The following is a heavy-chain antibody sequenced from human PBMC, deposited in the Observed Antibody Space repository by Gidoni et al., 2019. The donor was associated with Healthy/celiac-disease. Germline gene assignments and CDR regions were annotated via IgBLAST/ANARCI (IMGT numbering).Heavy chain of an antibody. V-gene: IGHV1-2*02. Sequence: QVPLVQSGAEVKKPGASVTVSCKDSGYTFTGYYMHWVRQAPGHGLEWMGWINPNSGGTNYAQKFQGRVTMTRDTSISTAYMELSRLRSDDTAVYYCARDLIAAAGPDYWGQGTLVTVSS. CDR3: ARDLIAAAGPDY. J-gene: IGHJ4*02. CDR1: GYTFTGYY. D-gene: IGHD6-13*01. CDR2: INPNSGGT.